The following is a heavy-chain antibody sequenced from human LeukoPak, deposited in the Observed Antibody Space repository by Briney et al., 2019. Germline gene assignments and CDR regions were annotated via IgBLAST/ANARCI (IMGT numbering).Heavy chain of an antibody. V-gene: IGHV3-15*01. Sequence: GGSLRLSCAASGFTFSNAWMTWIRQAPGKGLEWVGRIKTKTGGGTTDYAAPVKGRFTISRDDSKNTLYLQMNSLKTEDTAVYYCSTGNHWSQGTLVTVSS. J-gene: IGHJ5*02. CDR1: GFTFSNAW. CDR2: IKTKTGGGTT. CDR3: STGNH.